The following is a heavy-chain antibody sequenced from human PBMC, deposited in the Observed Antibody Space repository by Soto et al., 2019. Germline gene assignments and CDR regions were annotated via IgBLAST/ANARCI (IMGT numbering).Heavy chain of an antibody. CDR2: ISGSGGNT. Sequence: GGSLRLSCAASGFTFSSYAMIWVRQAPGRGLEWVSAISGSGGNTYYADSVKGRFTISRDNSRNTLYLQMNSLSDEDTAVYYCARAIRGFSYVVDYWGQGTLVTVSS. J-gene: IGHJ4*02. CDR1: GFTFSSYA. D-gene: IGHD5-18*01. V-gene: IGHV3-23*01. CDR3: ARAIRGFSYVVDY.